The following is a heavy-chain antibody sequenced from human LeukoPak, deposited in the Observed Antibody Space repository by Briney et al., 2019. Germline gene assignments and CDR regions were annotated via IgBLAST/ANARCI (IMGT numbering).Heavy chain of an antibody. CDR3: ASPLFDYDSSGYYSPYYYYGMDV. CDR2: ISAYNGNT. CDR1: GSTFTSYG. Sequence: WASVKVSCKASGSTFTSYGISWVRQAPGQGLEWMGWISAYNGNTNYAQKLQGRVTMTTDTSTSTAYMELRSLRSDDTAVYYCASPLFDYDSSGYYSPYYYYGMDVWGQGTTVTVSS. J-gene: IGHJ6*02. D-gene: IGHD3-22*01. V-gene: IGHV1-18*01.